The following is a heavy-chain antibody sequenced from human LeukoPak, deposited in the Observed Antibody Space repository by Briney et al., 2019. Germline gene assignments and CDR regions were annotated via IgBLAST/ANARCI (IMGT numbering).Heavy chain of an antibody. CDR3: ARDADYGDYIMDV. CDR1: GGTFRSYA. Sequence: SVKVSCKASGGTFRSYAISWVRQAPGQGLEWMGGIIPIFGTANYAQKFQGRVTITADKSTSTAYMELSSLRSEDTAVYYCARDADYGDYIMDVWGKGTTVTVSS. CDR2: IIPIFGTA. J-gene: IGHJ6*04. D-gene: IGHD4-17*01. V-gene: IGHV1-69*06.